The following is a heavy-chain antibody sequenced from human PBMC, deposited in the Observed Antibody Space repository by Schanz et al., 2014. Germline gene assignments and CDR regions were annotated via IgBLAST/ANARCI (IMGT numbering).Heavy chain of an antibody. CDR1: GYTFTTYY. J-gene: IGHJ3*02. V-gene: IGHV1-46*01. Sequence: QVQLVQSGAEVKKPGVSVKVSCKASGYTFTTYYIHWVRQAPGQGLEWMGKINPSSGTTRIAQNFQGRLTVTRDTSTSTVNMELSSLRSEDTAVYYCVRGLGDERWLDLNEAFDIWGQGTIVTVSS. CDR3: VRGLGDERWLDLNEAFDI. CDR2: INPSSGTT. D-gene: IGHD6-19*01.